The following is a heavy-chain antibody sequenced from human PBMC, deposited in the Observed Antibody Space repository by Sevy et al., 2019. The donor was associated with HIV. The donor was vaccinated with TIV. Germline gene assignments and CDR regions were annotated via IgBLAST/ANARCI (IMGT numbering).Heavy chain of an antibody. Sequence: GGSLRLSCSGSGFSFSNSAMNWVRQTPGKGLKYVSALSSDGVSTDYTDSVRGRFTISRDNSKNTLYLQMSSLRVEDTAVYYCVKDPDYNFWRGDYGMDVWGQGTTVTVSS. CDR3: VKDPDYNFWRGDYGMDV. J-gene: IGHJ6*02. CDR2: LSSDGVST. D-gene: IGHD3-3*01. CDR1: GFSFSNSA. V-gene: IGHV3-64D*06.